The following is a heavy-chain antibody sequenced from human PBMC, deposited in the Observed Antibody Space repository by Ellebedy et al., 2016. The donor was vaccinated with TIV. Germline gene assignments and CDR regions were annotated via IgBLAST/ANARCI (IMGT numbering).Heavy chain of an antibody. J-gene: IGHJ4*02. CDR2: ISYDGSSK. Sequence: GESLKISCAASGFTFRSYAMHWVRQAPGKGLEWVAIISYDGSSKYYADSVKGRFTISRDNSKNTLYLQMNSLRAEDTAIYYCAKARAVVGDYLPFDYWGQGTLVTVSS. CDR1: GFTFRSYA. V-gene: IGHV3-30-3*01. CDR3: AKARAVVGDYLPFDY. D-gene: IGHD2-21*02.